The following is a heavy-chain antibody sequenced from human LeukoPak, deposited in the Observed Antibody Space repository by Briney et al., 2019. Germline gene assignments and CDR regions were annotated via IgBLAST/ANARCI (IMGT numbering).Heavy chain of an antibody. CDR2: IYTSGST. J-gene: IGHJ4*02. CDR1: GSISSGSYY. D-gene: IGHD2-15*01. Sequence: SETLSLTCTVSGSISSGSYYWSWIRQPAGKGLEWIGRIYTSGSTNYNPSLESRVTISVDTSKNQFSLKLTSLTAADTAVYYCARMPSDIVVVVAATYYFDYWGQGTLVTVSS. V-gene: IGHV4-61*02. CDR3: ARMPSDIVVVVAATYYFDY.